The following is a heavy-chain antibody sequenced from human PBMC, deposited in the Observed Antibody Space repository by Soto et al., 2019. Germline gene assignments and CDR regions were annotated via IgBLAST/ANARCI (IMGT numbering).Heavy chain of an antibody. V-gene: IGHV3-49*04. CDR3: TRDLYYYYGMDV. Sequence: PGGSLRLSCTASGFTFGDYAMSWVRQAPGKGLEWVGFIRSKAYGGTTEYAASVKGRFTISRDDSKSIAYLQMNSLKTEDTAVYYCTRDLYYYYGMDVWGQGTTVTVSS. J-gene: IGHJ6*02. CDR1: GFTFGDYA. CDR2: IRSKAYGGTT.